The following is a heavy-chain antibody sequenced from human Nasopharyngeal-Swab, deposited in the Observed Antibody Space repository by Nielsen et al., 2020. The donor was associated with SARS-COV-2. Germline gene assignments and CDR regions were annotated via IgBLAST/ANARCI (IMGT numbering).Heavy chain of an antibody. D-gene: IGHD6-19*01. V-gene: IGHV3-23*01. CDR2: ISGSGATT. CDR1: GFTFSTYA. CDR3: AKGGGWLYYFDF. J-gene: IGHJ4*02. Sequence: GESLKISCAASGFTFSTYAMNWVRRAPGKGLEWVSSISGSGATTYYADSVKGRVTISRDNSKNTLYLQVSSLRAEDTAMYYCAKGGGWLYYFDFWGQGTLVIVSS.